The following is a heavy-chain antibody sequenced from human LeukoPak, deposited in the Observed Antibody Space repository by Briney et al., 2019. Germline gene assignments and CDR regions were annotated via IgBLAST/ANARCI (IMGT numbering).Heavy chain of an antibody. V-gene: IGHV4-4*07. Sequence: SETLSLTCTVSGASIRSYYWSWIRQPAGKGLEGIGRIDNSGSTNYNPSLKSRVIMSLDTSNNQFSLKLNSVTAADTAIYYCARHFDSSGLDYWGQGTLVTVSS. J-gene: IGHJ4*02. D-gene: IGHD3-22*01. CDR2: IDNSGST. CDR3: ARHFDSSGLDY. CDR1: GASIRSYY.